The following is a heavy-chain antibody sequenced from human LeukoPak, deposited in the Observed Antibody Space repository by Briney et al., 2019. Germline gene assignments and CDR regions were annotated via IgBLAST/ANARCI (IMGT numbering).Heavy chain of an antibody. V-gene: IGHV1-69*01. CDR1: GGTFSSYA. Sequence: SVKVSCKASGGTFSSYAISWVRQAPGQGLEWMGGIIPIFGTANYAQKFQGRVTITADESTSTVYMELSSLRSEDTAVYYCARDAPCIAAAGTVCLEHWGQGTLVTVSS. D-gene: IGHD6-13*01. J-gene: IGHJ1*01. CDR3: ARDAPCIAAAGTVCLEH. CDR2: IIPIFGTA.